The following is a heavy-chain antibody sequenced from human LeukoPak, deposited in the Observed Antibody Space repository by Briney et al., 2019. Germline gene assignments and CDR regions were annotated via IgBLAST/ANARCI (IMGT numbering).Heavy chain of an antibody. D-gene: IGHD2-15*01. CDR1: GFNFDDYA. J-gene: IGHJ6*03. CDR3: AKLLLNYYYMDV. Sequence: GGSLRLSCAASGFNFDDYAMHWVRQAPGKGLEWVSGISWNSGRIGYADSVKGRFTISRDSAKNSLYLQMNSLRAEDTAVYYCAKLLLNYYYMDVWGKGTTVTVSS. V-gene: IGHV3-9*01. CDR2: ISWNSGRI.